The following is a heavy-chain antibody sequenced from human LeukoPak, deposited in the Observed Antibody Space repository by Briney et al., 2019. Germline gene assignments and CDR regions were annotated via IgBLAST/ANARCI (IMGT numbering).Heavy chain of an antibody. V-gene: IGHV3-7*04. J-gene: IGHJ4*02. CDR3: TMDSLRYFDY. D-gene: IGHD3-16*01. Sequence: GGSLRLSCAASGFTFSSYWMSWVRQAPGKGLEWVANIKEDGGEKYYVDSVKGRFTISRDNAKNSLYLRMNSLRAEDTAVYYCTMDSLRYFDYWGQGTLVTVSS. CDR2: IKEDGGEK. CDR1: GFTFSSYW.